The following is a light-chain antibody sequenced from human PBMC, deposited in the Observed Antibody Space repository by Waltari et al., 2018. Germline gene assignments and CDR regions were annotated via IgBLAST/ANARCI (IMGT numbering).Light chain of an antibody. J-gene: IGLJ3*02. CDR2: SIN. CDR1: SSNIGSNT. V-gene: IGLV1-44*01. Sequence: QSVPTQPPSASGTPGQRVTISCSGSSSNIGSNTVNWYQQLPGTAPKLLIYSINQRPSGVPDRFSGSKSDTSASLAISGLQSEDEADYYCTTWDDSLNGRVFGGGTKLTVL. CDR3: TTWDDSLNGRV.